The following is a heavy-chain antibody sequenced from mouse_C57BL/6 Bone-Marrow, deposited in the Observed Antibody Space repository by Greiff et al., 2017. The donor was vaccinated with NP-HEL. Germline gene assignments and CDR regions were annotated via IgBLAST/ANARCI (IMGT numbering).Heavy chain of an antibody. D-gene: IGHD2-10*01. CDR3: ARRDAYPYYYAMDY. CDR2: ISNGGGST. Sequence: EVNVVESGGGLVQPGGSLKLSCAASGFTFSDYYMYWVRQTPEKRLEWVAYISNGGGSTYYPDTVKGRFTISRDNAKNTLYLQMSRLKSEDTAMYYCARRDAYPYYYAMDYWGQGTSVTVSS. J-gene: IGHJ4*01. CDR1: GFTFSDYY. V-gene: IGHV5-12*01.